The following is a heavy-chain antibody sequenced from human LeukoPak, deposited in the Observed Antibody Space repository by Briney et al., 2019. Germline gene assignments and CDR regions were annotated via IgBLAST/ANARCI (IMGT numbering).Heavy chain of an antibody. D-gene: IGHD5-12*01. Sequence: GGSLRLSCAASGFTFISYDMHWVRQAPGKGLEWVAIISYDGNEKYYADSVKGRFTISRDNSKNTLYLQMNSLRAEDTAVYYCAKDRTAGYDGLVDYWGQGTLVTVSS. CDR1: GFTFISYD. CDR2: ISYDGNEK. V-gene: IGHV3-30*18. CDR3: AKDRTAGYDGLVDY. J-gene: IGHJ4*02.